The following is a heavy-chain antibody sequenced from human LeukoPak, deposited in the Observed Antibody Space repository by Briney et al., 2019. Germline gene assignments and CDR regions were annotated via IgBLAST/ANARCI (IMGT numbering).Heavy chain of an antibody. CDR3: AKDLGAAAAYDAFDI. CDR2: IKEDGSEK. D-gene: IGHD6-13*01. J-gene: IGHJ3*02. CDR1: GVTFSSYW. Sequence: GGSLRLSCAASGVTFSSYWMSWVRQAPGKGLEWVANIKEDGSEKYYVDSVKGRFTISRDNAKNSVYLQMNSLRAEDTAVYYCAKDLGAAAAYDAFDIWGQGTMVTVSS. V-gene: IGHV3-7*01.